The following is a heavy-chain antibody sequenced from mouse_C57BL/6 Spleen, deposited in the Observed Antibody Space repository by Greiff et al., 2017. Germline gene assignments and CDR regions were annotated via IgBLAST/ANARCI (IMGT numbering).Heavy chain of an antibody. CDR2: IHPNSGST. Sequence: QVQLQQPGAELVKPGASVKLSCKASGYTFTSYWMHWVKQRPGQGLEWIGMIHPNSGSTNYNEKFKSKATLTVDKSSSTTYMQLSSLTSEDSAVYYCARSNGSSYEGGDYWGQGTTLTVSS. D-gene: IGHD1-1*01. CDR3: ARSNGSSYEGGDY. J-gene: IGHJ2*01. V-gene: IGHV1-64*01. CDR1: GYTFTSYW.